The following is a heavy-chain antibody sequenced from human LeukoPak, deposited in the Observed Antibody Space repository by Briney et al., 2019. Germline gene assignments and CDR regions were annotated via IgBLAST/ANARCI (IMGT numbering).Heavy chain of an antibody. CDR2: IIPIFGTA. Sequence: SVKVSCKASGGTFSSYAISWVRQAPGQGLEWMGGIIPIFGTANYAQKFQGRVTITADKSTSTAYMELSSLRSEDTAVYYCARVGGMGGGYRYYFDYWGQGTLVTVSS. J-gene: IGHJ4*02. CDR3: ARVGGMGGGYRYYFDY. D-gene: IGHD3-22*01. CDR1: GGTFSSYA. V-gene: IGHV1-69*06.